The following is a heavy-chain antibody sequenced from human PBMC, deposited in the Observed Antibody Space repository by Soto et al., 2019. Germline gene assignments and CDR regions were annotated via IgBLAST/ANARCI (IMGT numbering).Heavy chain of an antibody. J-gene: IGHJ3*02. V-gene: IGHV4-30-4*01. CDR3: ARGSVEMVYAPHPNAFDI. CDR1: GGSISSGDYY. D-gene: IGHD2-8*01. Sequence: SETLSLTCTVSGGSISSGDYYWSWIRQPPGKGLEWIGYIYYSGSTYYNPSLKSRVTISVDTSKNQFSLKLSSVTAADTAVYYCARGSVEMVYAPHPNAFDIWGQGTMVTVSS. CDR2: IYYSGST.